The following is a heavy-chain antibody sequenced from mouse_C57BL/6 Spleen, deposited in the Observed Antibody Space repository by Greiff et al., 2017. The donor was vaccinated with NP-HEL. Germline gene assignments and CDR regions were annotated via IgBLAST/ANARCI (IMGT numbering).Heavy chain of an antibody. J-gene: IGHJ1*03. CDR1: GFSLSTFGMG. CDR3: ARAYYSNFYWYFDV. Sequence: LQQSGPGILQPSQTLSLTCSFSGFSLSTFGMGVGWIRQPPGKGLEWLAHIWWDDDKYYNPALKSRLTISKDTSKNQVFLKIANVDTADTATYYCARAYYSNFYWYFDVWGTGTTVTVSS. CDR2: IWWDDDK. V-gene: IGHV8-8*01. D-gene: IGHD2-5*01.